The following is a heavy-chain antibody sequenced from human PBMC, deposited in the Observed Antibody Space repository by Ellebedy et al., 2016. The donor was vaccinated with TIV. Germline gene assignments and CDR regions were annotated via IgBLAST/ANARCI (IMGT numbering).Heavy chain of an antibody. CDR3: ARGPQHLVPLDY. Sequence: MPSETLSLTCTVSGGSISSSSYYWGWIRQPPGKGLEWIGSIYYSGSTYYNPSLKSRVTISVDTSKNQFSLKLNSVTAADTAVYYCARGPQHLVPLDYWGQGMLVTVSS. CDR1: GGSISSSSYY. D-gene: IGHD6-13*01. CDR2: IYYSGST. V-gene: IGHV4-39*07. J-gene: IGHJ4*02.